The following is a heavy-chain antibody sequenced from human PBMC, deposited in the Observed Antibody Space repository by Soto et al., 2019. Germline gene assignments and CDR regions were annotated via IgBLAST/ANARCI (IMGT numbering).Heavy chain of an antibody. V-gene: IGHV4-34*01. J-gene: IGHJ4*02. CDR3: ARGYDTALAPIF. D-gene: IGHD5-18*01. Sequence: SDTLSLTCAVYGGSFSSYHWSWIRQTPGKWLEWIGEINHLTTTNYNPSLKSRVIISLDTPKNQFSLKLSSVTAADTAVYYCARGYDTALAPIFWGQGXLVTVYS. CDR2: INHLTTT. CDR1: GGSFSSYH.